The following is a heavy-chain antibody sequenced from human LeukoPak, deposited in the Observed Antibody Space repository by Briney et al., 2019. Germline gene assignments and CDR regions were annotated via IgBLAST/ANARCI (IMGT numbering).Heavy chain of an antibody. CDR2: IIGTAGKT. V-gene: IGHV3-23*01. CDR1: GLTVSSYA. Sequence: GGSLRLSCGASGLTVSSYAMSWVRQAPGKGLEWVSTIIGTAGKTYYADSVKGRFTMSRDDSKNTVYLQMNRLRAEDTAVYSCAKYPSGTYYRGLDQWGQGTLVTVSS. J-gene: IGHJ4*02. D-gene: IGHD3-10*01. CDR3: AKYPSGTYYRGLDQ.